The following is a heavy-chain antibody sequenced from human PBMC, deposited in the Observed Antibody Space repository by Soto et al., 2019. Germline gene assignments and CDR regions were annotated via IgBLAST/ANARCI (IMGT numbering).Heavy chain of an antibody. CDR1: RCNIGISNW. Sequence: SSEHQSLTSAVARCNIGISNWWNWVRQPPGKGSEWIGEIHHSGSTSYNPSLKSRVAISVDKSKKQFSLNLTSVTAADTAVYYCASRTFWGRGTLVTVSS. CDR2: IHHSGST. V-gene: IGHV4-4*02. J-gene: IGHJ4*02. CDR3: ASRTF.